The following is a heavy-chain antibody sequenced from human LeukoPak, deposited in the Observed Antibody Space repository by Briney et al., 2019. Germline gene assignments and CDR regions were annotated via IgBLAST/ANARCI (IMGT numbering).Heavy chain of an antibody. D-gene: IGHD3-22*01. CDR3: ARDQSRGQWLLIY. J-gene: IGHJ4*02. CDR1: GFTFSSYA. CDR2: ISYDGSNK. Sequence: PGRSLRLSCAASGFTFSSYAMHWVRQAPGKGLEWVAVISYDGSNKYYAGSVKGRFTISRDNSKNTLYLQMSSLRAEDTAVYYCARDQSRGQWLLIYWGQGTLVTVSS. V-gene: IGHV3-30-3*01.